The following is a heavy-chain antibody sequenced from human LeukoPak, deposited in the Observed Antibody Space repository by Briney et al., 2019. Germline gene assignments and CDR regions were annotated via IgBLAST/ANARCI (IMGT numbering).Heavy chain of an antibody. CDR3: ARVGWLLYAFDI. CDR2: IKQDGSEE. CDR1: GFTFSNFW. Sequence: PGGSLRLSCAASGFTFSNFWMSWVRQAPGKGLEWVANIKQDGSEEYNVDSVKGRFTISRDNAKNSLYLQMNSLSAEDTAVYYCARVGWLLYAFDIWGQGTMVTVSS. V-gene: IGHV3-7*05. J-gene: IGHJ3*02. D-gene: IGHD3-3*01.